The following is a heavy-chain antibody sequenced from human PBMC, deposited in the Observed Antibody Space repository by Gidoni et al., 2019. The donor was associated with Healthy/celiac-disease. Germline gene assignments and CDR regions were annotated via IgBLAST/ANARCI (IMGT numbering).Heavy chain of an antibody. CDR3: ARGSAAGTRRYFDY. V-gene: IGHV3-11*06. CDR1: VFTFSDYY. CDR2: ISSSSSYT. D-gene: IGHD6-13*01. Sequence: QVQLVESGGGLVKPGGSLRLSCVASVFTFSDYYMSWIRQAPGKGLEWVSYISSSSSYTNYEDSVKGRFTISREKAKNSLYLQMNSLRDEDTAVYYCARGSAAGTRRYFDYWGQGTLVTVSS. J-gene: IGHJ4*02.